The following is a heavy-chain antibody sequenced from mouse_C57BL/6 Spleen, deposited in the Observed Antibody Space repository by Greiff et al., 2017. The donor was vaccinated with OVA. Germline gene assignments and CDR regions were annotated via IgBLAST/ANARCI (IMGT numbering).Heavy chain of an antibody. CDR2: IYPSDSET. J-gene: IGHJ3*01. D-gene: IGHD2-1*01. V-gene: IGHV1-61*01. Sequence: QVQLQQPGAELVRPGSSVKLSCKASGYTFTSYWMDWVKQRPGQGLEWIGNIYPSDSETHYNQKFKDKATLTVDKSSSTAYMQLSSLTSEDSAVYYCARGDGNYGGAYWGQGTLVTVSA. CDR1: GYTFTSYW. CDR3: ARGDGNYGGAY.